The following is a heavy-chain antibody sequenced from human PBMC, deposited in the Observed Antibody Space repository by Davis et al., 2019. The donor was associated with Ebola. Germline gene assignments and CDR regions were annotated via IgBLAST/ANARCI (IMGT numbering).Heavy chain of an antibody. CDR3: ARAPGSGRKRFDY. Sequence: SETLSLTCTVSGGSMSSYYWSWIRQPPGKGLEWIGYIYYSGSANYNPSLKSRVTISVDTSKNQFSLKLNSVTAADTAVYFCARAPGSGRKRFDYWGQGTLVTVSS. J-gene: IGHJ4*02. D-gene: IGHD6-19*01. CDR2: IYYSGSA. V-gene: IGHV4-59*01. CDR1: GGSMSSYY.